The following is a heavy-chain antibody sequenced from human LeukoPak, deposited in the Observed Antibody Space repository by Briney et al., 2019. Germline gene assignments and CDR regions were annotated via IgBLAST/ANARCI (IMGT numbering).Heavy chain of an antibody. CDR1: GGSVSSGEYY. CDR3: AGTPIVVVPAAIPGWFDP. CDR2: IYYSGST. J-gene: IGHJ5*02. Sequence: SETLSLTCTVSGGSVSSGEYYWSWIRQPQGKGLKWIGYIYYSGSTYYNPSLKSRVTISVDTSKNQFSLKLSSVTAADTAVYYCAGTPIVVVPAAIPGWFDPWGQGTLVTVSS. V-gene: IGHV4-30-4*01. D-gene: IGHD2-2*01.